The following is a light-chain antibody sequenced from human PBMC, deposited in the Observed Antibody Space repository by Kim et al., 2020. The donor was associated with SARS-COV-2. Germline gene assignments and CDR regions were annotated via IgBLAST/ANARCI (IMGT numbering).Light chain of an antibody. V-gene: IGKV1-16*01. J-gene: IGKJ1*01. CDR3: QQYKYYQWT. CDR2: AAS. Sequence: DIQMTQSPSSLSASVGDRVTITCRASQDFNDYLAWFQHKPGKAPKSLIYAASRLQSGVPSRFSGSGSGTEFTLTISNLQPEDFATYYCQQYKYYQWTFGQGTKVDIK. CDR1: QDFNDY.